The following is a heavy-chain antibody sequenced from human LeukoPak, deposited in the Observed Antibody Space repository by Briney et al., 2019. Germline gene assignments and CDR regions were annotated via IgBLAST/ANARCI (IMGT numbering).Heavy chain of an antibody. CDR3: AREASCSSTTCYFDY. CDR2: ISLSGSTI. Sequence: KPGGSLRLSCAASGSNFSDFYMSWIRQAPGKGLEWLSSISLSGSTITYAASVKGRVTVSRDNAKNSVVLHILSLRADDTAVYYCAREASCSSTTCYFDYWGQGTLVTVSS. V-gene: IGHV3-11*01. J-gene: IGHJ4*02. CDR1: GSNFSDFY. D-gene: IGHD2-2*01.